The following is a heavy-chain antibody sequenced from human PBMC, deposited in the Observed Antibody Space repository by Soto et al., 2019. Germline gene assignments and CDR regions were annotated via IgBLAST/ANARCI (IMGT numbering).Heavy chain of an antibody. Sequence: SETLPLTCIVSVGSFSSASYYWRWILQPPMKALEWIGYIFNTGSTKYNPSLKSRVAISVDTSKNRFSLKLSSVTAVDTAVYFCARVPNYYDSSGHYYVRWFDPWGQGTLVTVSS. CDR2: IFNTGST. D-gene: IGHD3-22*01. V-gene: IGHV4-61*03. CDR1: VGSFSSASYY. J-gene: IGHJ5*02. CDR3: ARVPNYYDSSGHYYVRWFDP.